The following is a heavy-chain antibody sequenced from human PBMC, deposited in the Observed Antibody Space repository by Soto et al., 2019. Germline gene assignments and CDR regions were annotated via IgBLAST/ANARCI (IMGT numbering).Heavy chain of an antibody. Sequence: GGSLRLSCAASGFTFSSYWVTWVRQAPGKGLEWVANIRRSGSEKYYVDSVKGRFTISRDNAKNSLYLQMNSLRAEDTAVYYCARDVYSSGWYRSYGANDAFDIWGQGTMVTVSS. CDR2: IRRSGSEK. J-gene: IGHJ3*02. CDR1: GFTFSSYW. V-gene: IGHV3-7*03. CDR3: ARDVYSSGWYRSYGANDAFDI. D-gene: IGHD6-19*01.